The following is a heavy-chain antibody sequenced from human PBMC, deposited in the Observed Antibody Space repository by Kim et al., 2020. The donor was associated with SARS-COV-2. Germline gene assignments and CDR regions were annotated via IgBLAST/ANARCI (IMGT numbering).Heavy chain of an antibody. CDR1: GGSISSSSYY. CDR2: IYYSGST. Sequence: SETLSLTCTVSGGSISSSSYYWGWIRQPPGKGLEWIGSIYYSGSTYYNPSLKSRVTISVDTSKNQFSLKLSSVTAADTAVYYCARHFIGYCSGGSCYRGDYWGQGTLVTVSS. D-gene: IGHD2-15*01. V-gene: IGHV4-39*01. CDR3: ARHFIGYCSGGSCYRGDY. J-gene: IGHJ4*02.